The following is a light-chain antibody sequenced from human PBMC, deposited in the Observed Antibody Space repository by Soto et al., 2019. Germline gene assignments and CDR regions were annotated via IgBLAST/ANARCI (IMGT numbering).Light chain of an antibody. J-gene: IGLJ2*01. CDR3: CSYAGSSTYVV. CDR1: SSDVGSYKL. CDR2: EVS. V-gene: IGLV2-23*02. Sequence: QSALTQPASVSGSPGQSITISCTGTSSDVGSYKLVSWYQQHPGKAPKLMIYEVSERPSGVPNRFSGSKSGNTASLTISGLLAEDEADYYCCSYAGSSTYVVFGGGTKLTVL.